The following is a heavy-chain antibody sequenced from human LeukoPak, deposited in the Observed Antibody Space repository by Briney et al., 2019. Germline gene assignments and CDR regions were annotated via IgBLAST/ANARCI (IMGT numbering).Heavy chain of an antibody. CDR2: IYNDGRT. Sequence: TPSETLSLTCSVSGGSLSGYYWSWIRQSPEKGLEWIAYIYNDGRTNYNPSLKSRATISVDTSQNQFSLKLKSVTAADTAVYFCTRTLQSGHSDYRGQGTRVTVSS. CDR1: GGSLSGYY. J-gene: IGHJ4*02. V-gene: IGHV4-59*08. D-gene: IGHD4-11*01. CDR3: TRTLQSGHSDY.